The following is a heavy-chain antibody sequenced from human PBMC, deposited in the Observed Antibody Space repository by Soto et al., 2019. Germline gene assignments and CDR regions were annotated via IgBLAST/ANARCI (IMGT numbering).Heavy chain of an antibody. D-gene: IGHD1-26*01. CDR2: INPSGGST. Sequence: QVQLVQSGAEVKKPGASVKVSCKASGYTFTSYYMHWVRQAPGQGLEWMGIINPSGGSTSYAEKFQGRVTMTRDTSTSTVYMERSSLRSEDTAVYYCARKKSGAAAMDVWGQGTTVTVSS. CDR3: ARKKSGAAAMDV. J-gene: IGHJ6*02. V-gene: IGHV1-46*01. CDR1: GYTFTSYY.